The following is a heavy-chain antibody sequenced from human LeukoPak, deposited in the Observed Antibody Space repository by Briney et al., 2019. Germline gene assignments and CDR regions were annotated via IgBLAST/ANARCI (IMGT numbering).Heavy chain of an antibody. CDR3: ARDSGGYYYGSSGLGY. J-gene: IGHJ4*02. CDR1: GFTFSSYG. CDR2: IWYDGSNK. D-gene: IGHD3-22*01. V-gene: IGHV3-33*01. Sequence: PGGSLRLSCAAPGFTFSSYGMHWVRQAPGKGLEWVAVIWYDGSNKYYADSVKGRFTISRDNSKNTLYLQMNSLRAEDTAVYYCARDSGGYYYGSSGLGYWGQGTLVTVSS.